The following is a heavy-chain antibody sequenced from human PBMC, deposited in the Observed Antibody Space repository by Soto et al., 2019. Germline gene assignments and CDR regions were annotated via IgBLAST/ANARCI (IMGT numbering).Heavy chain of an antibody. CDR1: GYTFTGYY. J-gene: IGHJ6*03. D-gene: IGHD1-26*01. CDR2: INPNSGGT. V-gene: IGHV1-2*04. Sequence: GASVKVSCKASGYTFTGYYMHWVRQAPGQGLEWMGWINPNSGGTNYAQKFQGWVTMTRDTSISTAYMELSRLRSDDTAVYYCARGGGELGGGYYYYYMDVWGKGTTVTVSS. CDR3: ARGGGELGGGYYYYYMDV.